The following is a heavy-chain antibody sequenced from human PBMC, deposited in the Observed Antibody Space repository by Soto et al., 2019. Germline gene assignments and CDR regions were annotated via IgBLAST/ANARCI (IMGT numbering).Heavy chain of an antibody. Sequence: LSLTFSVSGSITSFYWSWIRQPAGKGLEWIGRIYSSGTANYNPSLRSRVTLSVDTSKNQFSLKLNSVTAADTAVYYCAASPYTYGYVFESWGQGTLVTVSS. J-gene: IGHJ4*02. CDR2: IYSSGTA. CDR3: AASPYTYGYVFES. D-gene: IGHD5-18*01. V-gene: IGHV4-4*07. CDR1: GSITSFY.